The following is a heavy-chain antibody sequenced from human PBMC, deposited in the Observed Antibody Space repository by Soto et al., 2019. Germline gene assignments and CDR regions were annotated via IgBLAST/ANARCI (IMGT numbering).Heavy chain of an antibody. CDR2: IIPIFGTA. Sequence: QVQLVQSGAEVKKPGSSVKVSCKASGGTFSSYAISWVRQAPGQGLEWMGGIIPIFGTANYAQKFQGRVTITADESTSTAYMELSRLRSEDTAVYYCARAQTYYYDSSGYTPFDYWGQGTLVTVSS. CDR3: ARAQTYYYDSSGYTPFDY. CDR1: GGTFSSYA. J-gene: IGHJ4*02. D-gene: IGHD3-22*01. V-gene: IGHV1-69*01.